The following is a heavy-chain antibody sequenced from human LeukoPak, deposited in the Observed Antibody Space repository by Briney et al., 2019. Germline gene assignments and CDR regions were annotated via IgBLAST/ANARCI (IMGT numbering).Heavy chain of an antibody. CDR1: GGSISSYY. J-gene: IGHJ4*02. D-gene: IGHD4-11*01. V-gene: IGHV4-4*07. CDR2: FYSTGST. Sequence: SETLSLTCTVSGGSISSYYWTWIRQPAGKGLEWIGRFYSTGSTNYNPSLKSRVTMSVDTSKNQFSLRLSPVTAADTAVYYCARDYSKGGGFDFWGQGTLVTVSS. CDR3: ARDYSKGGGFDF.